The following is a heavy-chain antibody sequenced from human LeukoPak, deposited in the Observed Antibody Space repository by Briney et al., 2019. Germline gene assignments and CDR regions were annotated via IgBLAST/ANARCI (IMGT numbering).Heavy chain of an antibody. J-gene: IGHJ4*02. CDR2: IKEDGSEK. Sequence: GGSLRLSYAASGFTFSLHWMSRVRQAPGKGLNWVANIKEDGSEKYYVDSVKGRFTISRDNAKNSLYLQMNSLRAEDTAVYYCARTDSGVIMMYTIRSAYWGQGTLVTVSS. V-gene: IGHV3-7*01. CDR3: ARTDSGVIMMYTIRSAY. D-gene: IGHD2-8*01. CDR1: GFTFSLHW.